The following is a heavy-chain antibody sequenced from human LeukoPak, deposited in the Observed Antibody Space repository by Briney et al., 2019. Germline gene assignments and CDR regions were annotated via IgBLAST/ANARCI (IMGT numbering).Heavy chain of an antibody. V-gene: IGHV4-4*07. Sequence: SETLSLTCTVSGGSISGYYWSWIRQPAGKGLEWIGRIYTSGSTNYNPSLKSRVTMSVDTSKNQFSLKLSSVTAADTAVYYCARGRPEYDILTGYFLGYFDYWGQGTLVTVSS. D-gene: IGHD3-9*01. CDR3: ARGRPEYDILTGYFLGYFDY. CDR1: GGSISGYY. CDR2: IYTSGST. J-gene: IGHJ4*02.